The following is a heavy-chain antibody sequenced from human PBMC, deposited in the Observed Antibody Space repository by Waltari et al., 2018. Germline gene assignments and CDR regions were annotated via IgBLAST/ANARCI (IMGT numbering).Heavy chain of an antibody. J-gene: IGHJ4*02. CDR3: ARAKYYYDSSGYIGYFDY. D-gene: IGHD3-22*01. CDR2: IIPIFGTA. CDR1: GRTFSSYA. V-gene: IGHV1-69*01. Sequence: QVQLVQSGAEVKKPGSSVKVSCKASGRTFSSYAISWLRQAPAQGLEWMGGIIPIFGTANYAQKFQGRVTITADESTSTAYMELSSLRSEDTAVYYCARAKYYYDSSGYIGYFDYWGQGTLVTVSS.